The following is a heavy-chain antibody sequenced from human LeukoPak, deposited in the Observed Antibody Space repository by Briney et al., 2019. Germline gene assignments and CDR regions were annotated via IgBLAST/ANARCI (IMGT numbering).Heavy chain of an antibody. J-gene: IGHJ3*02. CDR1: GFTFSSYS. V-gene: IGHV3-21*01. D-gene: IGHD3-22*01. Sequence: PGGSLRLSCAASGFTFSSYSMNWVRQAPGKGLEWVSSISSSSSYIYYADSVKGRFTISRDNAKNPLYLQMNSLRAEDTAVYYCARASKWGYYYDSSQDAFDIWGQGTMVTGSS. CDR2: ISSSSSYI. CDR3: ARASKWGYYYDSSQDAFDI.